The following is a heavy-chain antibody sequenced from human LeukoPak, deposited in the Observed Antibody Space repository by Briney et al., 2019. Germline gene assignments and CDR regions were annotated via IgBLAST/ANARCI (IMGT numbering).Heavy chain of an antibody. CDR1: GGSISSYY. J-gene: IGHJ6*03. D-gene: IGHD6-19*01. V-gene: IGHV4-59*01. CDR2: IYYSGST. CDR3: AREADRSGWYAGGMDV. Sequence: SETLSLTCTVSGGSISSYYRSWIRQPPGKGLEWIGYIYYSGSTNYNPSLKSRVTISVDTSKNQFSLKLSSVTAADTAVYYCAREADRSGWYAGGMDVWGKGTTVTVSS.